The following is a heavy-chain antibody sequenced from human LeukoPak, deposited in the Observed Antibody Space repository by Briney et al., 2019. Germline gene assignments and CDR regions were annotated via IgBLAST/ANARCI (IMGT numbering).Heavy chain of an antibody. V-gene: IGHV1-18*01. CDR1: GYTFTSHG. CDR3: ATSQWLVAEYFQH. J-gene: IGHJ1*01. CDR2: ISVYNGNT. Sequence: ASVKVSCKASGYTFTSHGITWVRQAPGQGLEWMGWISVYNGNTNYAQKVQARVTMTTDTSTSTAYMELSSLRSEDTAVYYCATSQWLVAEYFQHWGQGTLVTVSS. D-gene: IGHD6-19*01.